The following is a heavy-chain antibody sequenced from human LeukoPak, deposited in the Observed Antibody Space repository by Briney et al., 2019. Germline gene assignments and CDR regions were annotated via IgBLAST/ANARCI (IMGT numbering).Heavy chain of an antibody. V-gene: IGHV4-4*07. CDR2: IYTSGST. CDR1: GGSISSYY. J-gene: IGHJ2*01. D-gene: IGHD2-2*01. Sequence: PSETLSLTCTVSGGSISSYYWSWIRQPAGKGLEWIGRIYTSGSTNYNPSLKSRVTMSVDTSKNQFSLKLSSVTAADTAVYYCARDVHCSSTSCNRNPNTDNWYFDLWGRGTLVTVSS. CDR3: ARDVHCSSTSCNRNPNTDNWYFDL.